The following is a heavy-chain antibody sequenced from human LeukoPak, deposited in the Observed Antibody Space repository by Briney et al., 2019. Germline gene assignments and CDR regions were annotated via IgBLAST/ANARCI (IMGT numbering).Heavy chain of an antibody. CDR3: ARIAVADTLFFDY. Sequence: SETLSLTCAVSGGSISSGGYSWSWIRQPPGKGLEWTGYIYHSGSTYYNPSLKSRVTISVDRSKNQFSLKLSSVTAADTAVYYCARIAVADTLFFDYWGQGTLVTVSS. V-gene: IGHV4-30-2*01. J-gene: IGHJ4*02. CDR2: IYHSGST. D-gene: IGHD6-19*01. CDR1: GGSISSGGYS.